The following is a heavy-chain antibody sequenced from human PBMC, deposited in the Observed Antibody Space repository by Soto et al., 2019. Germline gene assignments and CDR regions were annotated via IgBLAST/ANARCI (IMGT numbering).Heavy chain of an antibody. CDR1: GGSISSYC. V-gene: IGHV4-59*08. J-gene: IGHJ3*02. Sequence: SETLSLTCPVSGGSISSYCWSWIRQPPGKGLEWIGYIYYSGSTNYNPSLKSRVTISVDTSKNQFSLKLSSVTAADTAVYYCARQRTDDAFDIWGQGTMVTVSS. CDR3: ARQRTDDAFDI. CDR2: IYYSGST.